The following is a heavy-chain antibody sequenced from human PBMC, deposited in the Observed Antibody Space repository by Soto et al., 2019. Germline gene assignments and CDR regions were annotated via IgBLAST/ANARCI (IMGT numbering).Heavy chain of an antibody. D-gene: IGHD4-17*01. J-gene: IGHJ3*02. Sequence: GGSLRLSCAASGFVFSTYAMNWVRQAPGKGLEWVSAISNNGYDTYYAESVRGRFTISRDNSINTLYLQMSRLRTEDTAVYYCAHPRGYGVFDAVDIWGQGTMVTVSS. CDR1: GFVFSTYA. V-gene: IGHV3-23*01. CDR2: ISNNGYDT. CDR3: AHPRGYGVFDAVDI.